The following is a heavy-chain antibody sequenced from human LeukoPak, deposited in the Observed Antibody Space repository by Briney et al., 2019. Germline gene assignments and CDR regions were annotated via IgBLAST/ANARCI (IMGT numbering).Heavy chain of an antibody. D-gene: IGHD3-16*02. V-gene: IGHV4-39*01. CDR3: ARHIGGRYYYYYMDV. CDR1: GGSISSSSYY. CDR2: IYYIGST. Sequence: SETLSLTCTVSGGSISSSSYYWGWIRQPPGKGLEWIGNIYYIGSTYYNPSLKSRVTISVDTSKNQFSLKLSSVTAADTAVYYCARHIGGRYYYYYMDVWGKGTTVTISS. J-gene: IGHJ6*03.